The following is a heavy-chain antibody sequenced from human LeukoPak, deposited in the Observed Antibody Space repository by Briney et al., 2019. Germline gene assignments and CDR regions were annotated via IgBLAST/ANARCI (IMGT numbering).Heavy chain of an antibody. CDR1: GFTFSSYA. CDR2: ISGSGGST. CDR3: AKDPSRSLRFLELGVPDY. V-gene: IGHV3-23*01. Sequence: PGGSLRLSCAASGFTFSSYAMSWVRQAPGKGLEWVSAISGSGGSTYYADSVKGRFTISRDNSKNTLYLQRNSLSAEDTAVYYCAKDPSRSLRFLELGVPDYWGQGTLVTVSS. D-gene: IGHD3-3*01. J-gene: IGHJ4*02.